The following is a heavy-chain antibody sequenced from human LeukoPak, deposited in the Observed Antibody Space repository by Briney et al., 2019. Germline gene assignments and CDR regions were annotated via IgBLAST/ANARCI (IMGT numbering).Heavy chain of an antibody. CDR2: IYSGGST. CDR1: GFTVSSNY. J-gene: IGHJ4*02. D-gene: IGHD3-9*01. V-gene: IGHV3-53*01. Sequence: PGGSLRLSCAASGFTVSSNYMSWVRQAPGKGLEWVSVIYSGGSTYYADSVKGRFTISRDNSKNTLYLQMNSLRAEDTVVYYCARGPRINDILTGLDYWGQGTLVTVSS. CDR3: ARGPRINDILTGLDY.